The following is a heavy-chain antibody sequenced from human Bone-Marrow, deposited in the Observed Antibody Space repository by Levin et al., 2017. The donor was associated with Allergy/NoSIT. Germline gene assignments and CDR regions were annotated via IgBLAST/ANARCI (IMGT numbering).Heavy chain of an antibody. CDR2: ISSSSSYI. J-gene: IGHJ4*02. V-gene: IGHV3-21*01. Sequence: GESLKISCAASGFTFSSYSMNWVRQAPGKGLEWVSSISSSSSYIYYADSVKGRFTISRDNAKNSLYLQMNSLRAEDTAVYYCARDVDCAFDYWGQGTLVTVSS. CDR3: ARDVDCAFDY. CDR1: GFTFSSYS. D-gene: IGHD2-21*02.